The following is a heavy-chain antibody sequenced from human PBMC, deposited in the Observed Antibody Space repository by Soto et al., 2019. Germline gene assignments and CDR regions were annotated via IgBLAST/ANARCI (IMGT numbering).Heavy chain of an antibody. CDR2: ISSSSSTI. Sequence: EVQLVESGGGLVQPGGSLRLSCAASGFTFSSYSMNWVRQAPGKGLEWVSYISSSSSTIYYADSVKGRFTISRDNAKNSLYLQINSLRAEDTALYYCSRDSGSQWDYRYYGDSFYIRGQGTIVTVSS. V-gene: IGHV3-48*01. D-gene: IGHD4-17*01. J-gene: IGHJ3*02. CDR1: GFTFSSYS. CDR3: SRDSGSQWDYRYYGDSFYI.